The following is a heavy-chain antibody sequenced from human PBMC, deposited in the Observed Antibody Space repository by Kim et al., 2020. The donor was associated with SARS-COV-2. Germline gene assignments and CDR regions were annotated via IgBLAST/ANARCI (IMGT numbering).Heavy chain of an antibody. CDR2: TYYRSRWYF. D-gene: IGHD6-13*01. V-gene: IGHV6-1*01. CDR3: TRLEGSSLFDY. Sequence: SQTLSLTCDISGDSVSSNSVTWTWIRQSPSRGLEWLGRTYYRSRWYFDYAPSLKGRLTINPDTVRNQFSLHLSSVSPEDTAVYFCTRLEGSSLFDYWGQGTLVTVSS. J-gene: IGHJ4*02. CDR1: GDSVSSNSVT.